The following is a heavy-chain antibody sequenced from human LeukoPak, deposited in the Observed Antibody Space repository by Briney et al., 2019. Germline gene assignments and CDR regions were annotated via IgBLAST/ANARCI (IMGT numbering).Heavy chain of an antibody. D-gene: IGHD3-3*01. CDR2: MNPNSGNT. J-gene: IGHJ6*02. V-gene: IGHV1-8*01. CDR3: ARGRCLEWLSSYYYYYGMDV. Sequence: ASVKVSCKASGYTFTSYDINWVRQATGHGLEWMGWMNPNSGNTGYAQKFQGRVTMTRNTSISTAYMELSSLRSEDTAVYYCARGRCLEWLSSYYYYYGMDVWGQGTTVTVSS. CDR1: GYTFTSYD.